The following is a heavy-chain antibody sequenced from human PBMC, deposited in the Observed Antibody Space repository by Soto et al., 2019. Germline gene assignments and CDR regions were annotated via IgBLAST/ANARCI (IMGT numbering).Heavy chain of an antibody. Sequence: GGSLRLSCAASGFTFSSYAMHWVRQAPGKGLEYVSAISSNGGSTYYANSVKGRFTISRDNSKNTLYLQMGSLRAEDMAVYYCARDLNGRSVSFWFDPWGQGTLVTVSS. CDR3: ARDLNGRSVSFWFDP. J-gene: IGHJ5*02. CDR1: GFTFSSYA. V-gene: IGHV3-64*01. D-gene: IGHD2-8*01. CDR2: ISSNGGST.